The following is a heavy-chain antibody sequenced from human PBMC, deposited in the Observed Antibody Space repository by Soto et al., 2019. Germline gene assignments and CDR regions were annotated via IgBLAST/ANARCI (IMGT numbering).Heavy chain of an antibody. D-gene: IGHD2-2*01. Sequence: ASVKVSCKVSGYTLTELSMHWVRQAPGKGLEWMGGFDPEDGETIYAQKFQGRVTMTEDTSTDTAYMELSSLRSEDTAVYYCATESPIVLVPVAMWNPDYYGMDVWGQGITVTVSS. V-gene: IGHV1-24*01. CDR3: ATESPIVLVPVAMWNPDYYGMDV. CDR2: FDPEDGET. J-gene: IGHJ6*02. CDR1: GYTLTELS.